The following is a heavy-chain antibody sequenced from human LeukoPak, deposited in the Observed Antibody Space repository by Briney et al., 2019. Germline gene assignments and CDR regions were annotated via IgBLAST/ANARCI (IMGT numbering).Heavy chain of an antibody. Sequence: GGSLGLSCAAFGFTLRSDAMTWGRQAPGKGLEWVSSIRGPGTGTHYADSVKGRFSISRDDSKNTVYLQMNSLRAEDTAIYYCAKCTTYTTGWCNWLDPWGQGTLVTVSS. J-gene: IGHJ5*02. CDR1: GFTLRSDA. CDR2: IRGPGTGT. CDR3: AKCTTYTTGWCNWLDP. D-gene: IGHD2/OR15-2a*01. V-gene: IGHV3-23*01.